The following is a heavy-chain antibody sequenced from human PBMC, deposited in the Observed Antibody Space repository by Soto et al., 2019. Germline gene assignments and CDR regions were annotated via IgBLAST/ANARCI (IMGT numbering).Heavy chain of an antibody. V-gene: IGHV1-69*01. D-gene: IGHD2-8*01. CDR3: GRYCTTTNCRGGYYLDL. CDR2: IILALGTP. J-gene: IGHJ5*02. Sequence: QVLLVQSGAEMKQPGSSVSVSWKASGDSFTNYAFTWVRQVPGQGPEWLGGIILALGTPHYSQLFQGRLTITADESSTTVSIELGSLRLDDTAVYYCGRYCTTTNCRGGYYLDLWGQGTLLTVSS. CDR1: GDSFTNYA.